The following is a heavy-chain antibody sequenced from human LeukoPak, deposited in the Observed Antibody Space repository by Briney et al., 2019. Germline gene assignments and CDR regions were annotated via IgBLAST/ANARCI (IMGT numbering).Heavy chain of an antibody. D-gene: IGHD2-15*01. CDR3: ARPNIRYCSGGACSNDGSDY. CDR1: GGSISSSSYY. Sequence: SETLSLTRTVSGGSISSSSYYWGWIRQPPGKGLEWIGSIYYSGSTYYNPPLKSRVTISVDTSKNQFSLKLSSVTAADTAVYYCARPNIRYCSGGACSNDGSDYWGQGTLVTVSS. CDR2: IYYSGST. J-gene: IGHJ4*02. V-gene: IGHV4-39*07.